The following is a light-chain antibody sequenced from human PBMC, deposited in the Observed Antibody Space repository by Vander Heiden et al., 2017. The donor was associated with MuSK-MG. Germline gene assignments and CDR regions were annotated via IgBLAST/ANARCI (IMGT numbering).Light chain of an antibody. CDR2: DGS. J-gene: IGKJ2*01. CDR3: QQYSDSLYT. V-gene: IGKV3D-20*01. CDR1: QGILNKY. Sequence: EIVLTQSPATLSLSPGDRATLSCGASQGILNKYLAWYQQKPGLAPRLLIYDGSTRASGTPDRFSGSGYGTEFTLTINRLEPEDFAMYYCQQYSDSLYTFGQGTKLEIK.